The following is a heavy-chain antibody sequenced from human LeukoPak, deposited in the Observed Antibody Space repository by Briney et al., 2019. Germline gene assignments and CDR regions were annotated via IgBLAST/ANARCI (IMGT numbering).Heavy chain of an antibody. CDR2: IRYDGSNK. CDR1: GFTFSSYV. CDR3: AKDRWSSSWYFDY. V-gene: IGHV3-30*02. Sequence: PGGSLRLSCAASGFTFSSYVMHWVRQAPGKGLEWVAFIRYDGSNKYYADSVRGRFTISRDNSKNTLYLQMNSLRAEDTAVYYCAKDRWSSSWYFDYWGQGTLVTVSS. D-gene: IGHD6-13*01. J-gene: IGHJ4*02.